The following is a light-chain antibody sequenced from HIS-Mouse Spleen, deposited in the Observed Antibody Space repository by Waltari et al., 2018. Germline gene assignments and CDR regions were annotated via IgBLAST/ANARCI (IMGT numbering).Light chain of an antibody. J-gene: IGLJ2*01. CDR3: QAWDSSTGV. CDR2: QDS. V-gene: IGLV3-21*01. Sequence: SYVLTQPPSVSVAPGKTARTTCGGNNIGSKSVHWYQQKPGQAPVLVIYQDSKRPSGIPERFSGSNSGNTATLTISGTQAMDEADYYCQAWDSSTGVFGGGTKLTVL. CDR1: NIGSKS.